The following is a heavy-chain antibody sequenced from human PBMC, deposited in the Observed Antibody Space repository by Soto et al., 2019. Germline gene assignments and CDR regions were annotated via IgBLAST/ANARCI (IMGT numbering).Heavy chain of an antibody. J-gene: IGHJ4*02. CDR2: IYSGGYT. D-gene: IGHD5-18*01. Sequence: PGGSLRLSCAVSGFTVSNNYMSWVRQAPGKGLEGVSVIYSGGYTAYGDSVKGRLTISRDNSKNTLYLQMNSLRADDTAVYYCARLTAMVILPSYWGQGTLVTVSS. CDR3: ARLTAMVILPSY. V-gene: IGHV3-53*01. CDR1: GFTVSNNY.